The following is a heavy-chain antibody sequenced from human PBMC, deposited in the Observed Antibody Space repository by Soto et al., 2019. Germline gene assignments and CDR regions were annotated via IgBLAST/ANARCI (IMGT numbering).Heavy chain of an antibody. CDR3: AKSVVYSSSWFNTPFDY. CDR2: ISWNSGSI. V-gene: IGHV3-9*01. D-gene: IGHD6-13*01. J-gene: IGHJ4*02. Sequence: EVQLVESGGGLVQPGRSLRLSCAASGCTFDDYAMHWVRQAPGKGLEWVSGISWNSGSIGYADSVKGRFTISRDNAKNSLYLQMNSLRAEDTALYYCAKSVVYSSSWFNTPFDYWGQGTLVTVSS. CDR1: GCTFDDYA.